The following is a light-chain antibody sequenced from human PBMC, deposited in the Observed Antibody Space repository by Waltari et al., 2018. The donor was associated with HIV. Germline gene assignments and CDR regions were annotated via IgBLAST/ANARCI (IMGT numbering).Light chain of an antibody. V-gene: IGLV2-8*01. CDR2: EVS. Sequence: QSALTQPPSASGSPGQSVTISCTGTSSDIGGSKYVSWYQHHPGTAPRLIIYEVSKRPSGGPVRFSGSKSGNTASLTVSGLQAEDEADYYCFTYAGSRGYVFATGTKVTVL. CDR3: FTYAGSRGYV. CDR1: SSDIGGSKY. J-gene: IGLJ1*01.